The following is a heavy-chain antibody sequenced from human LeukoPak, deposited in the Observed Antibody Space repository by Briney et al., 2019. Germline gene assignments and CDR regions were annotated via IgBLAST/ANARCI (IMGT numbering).Heavy chain of an antibody. J-gene: IGHJ6*03. CDR1: RFTFGSHA. V-gene: IGHV3-21*01. CDR3: ARDLKRGTYYMDV. CDR2: ISSSSSYI. Sequence: PGRSQRLSCAASRFTFGSHAMHWVRQAPGKGLEWVSSISSSSSYIYYADSVKGRFTISRDNAKNSLYLQMNSLRAEDTAVYYCARDLKRGTYYMDVWGKGTTVTVSS. D-gene: IGHD3-16*01.